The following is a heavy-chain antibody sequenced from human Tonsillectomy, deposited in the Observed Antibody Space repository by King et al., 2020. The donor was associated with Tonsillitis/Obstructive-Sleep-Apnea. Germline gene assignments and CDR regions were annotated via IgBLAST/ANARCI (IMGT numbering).Heavy chain of an antibody. V-gene: IGHV3-7*01. CDR2: IKQDGSEK. CDR1: GFTFSSYW. J-gene: IGHJ6*03. D-gene: IGHD3-10*01. Sequence: QLVQSGGGLVQPGGSLRLSCAASGFTFSSYWMSWVRQAPGKGLEWVANIKQDGSEKYYVDSVKGRFTISRDNAKNSLYLQMNSLRAEDTAVYYCAGENAPGELLQYYYYYYMDVWGKGTTVTVSS. CDR3: AGENAPGELLQYYYYYYMDV.